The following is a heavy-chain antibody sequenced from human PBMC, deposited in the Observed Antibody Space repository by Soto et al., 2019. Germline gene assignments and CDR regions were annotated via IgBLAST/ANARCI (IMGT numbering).Heavy chain of an antibody. CDR2: MNPNSGNT. CDR1: GYTFTSYD. V-gene: IGHV1-8*01. CDR3: ARGLLRYFDWLSAHNWFDP. Sequence: ASVKVSCKASGYTFTSYDINWVRQATGQGLEWMGWMNPNSGNTGYAQKFQGRVTMTRNTSISTAYMELSSLRSEDTAVYYCARGLLRYFDWLSAHNWFDPWGQGTLVTVSS. D-gene: IGHD3-9*01. J-gene: IGHJ5*02.